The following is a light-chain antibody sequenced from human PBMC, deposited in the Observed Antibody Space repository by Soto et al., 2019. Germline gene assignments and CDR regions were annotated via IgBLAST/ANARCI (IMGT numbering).Light chain of an antibody. CDR1: QSVLYSSNNENY. CDR3: QQYYSTPVT. CDR2: WAS. J-gene: IGKJ5*01. Sequence: DIVMTQSPDSLAVSLGERATINCKSSQSVLYSSNNENYLAWYQQKPGQPPKLLIYWASTRESGVPERFSGSGSGTDFTLTISSLQAEDVAVYYCQQYYSTPVTFGQGTRLEIK. V-gene: IGKV4-1*01.